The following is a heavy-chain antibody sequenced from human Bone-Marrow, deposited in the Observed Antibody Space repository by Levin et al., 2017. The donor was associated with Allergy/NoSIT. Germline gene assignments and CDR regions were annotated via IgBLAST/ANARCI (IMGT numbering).Heavy chain of an antibody. D-gene: IGHD5-12*01. CDR2: ISYDGSNK. Sequence: GESLKISCAASGFTFSSYAMHWVRQAPGKGLEWVAVISYDGSNKYYADSVKGRFTISRDNSKNTLYLQMNSLRAEDTAVYYCARTGHRYSGYDFFLRRPRDGYKNQDAFDIWGQGTMVTVSS. V-gene: IGHV3-30-3*01. J-gene: IGHJ3*02. CDR1: GFTFSSYA. CDR3: ARTGHRYSGYDFFLRRPRDGYKNQDAFDI.